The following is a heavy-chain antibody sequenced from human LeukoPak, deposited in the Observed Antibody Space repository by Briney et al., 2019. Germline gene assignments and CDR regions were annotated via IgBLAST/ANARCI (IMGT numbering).Heavy chain of an antibody. Sequence: SETLSLTCTVSGGSISSYYWSWIRQPAGKGLEWIGRIYTSGSTNYNPSLKSRVTMSLDTSKNQFSLKLSSMTAADTAVYYCASTIEYSNSLRDYWGQGTLVTVSS. D-gene: IGHD6-6*01. CDR1: GGSISSYY. CDR3: ASTIEYSNSLRDY. J-gene: IGHJ4*02. V-gene: IGHV4-4*07. CDR2: IYTSGST.